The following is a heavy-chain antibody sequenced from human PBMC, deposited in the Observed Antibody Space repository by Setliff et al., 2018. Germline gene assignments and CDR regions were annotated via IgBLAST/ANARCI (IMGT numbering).Heavy chain of an antibody. CDR1: GFTFSSYT. V-gene: IGHV3-21*04. CDR2: ISSSSSYI. J-gene: IGHJ1*01. D-gene: IGHD3-10*01. Sequence: PGGSLRLSCAASGFTFSSYTMTWVRQAPGKGLEWVSSISSSSSYIYYADSVKGRFTISRDNARNTLYLQMNSLSAEDTAVYYCAERLDGSGSHYSTLYHWGPGTLVTVSS. CDR3: AERLDGSGSHYSTLYH.